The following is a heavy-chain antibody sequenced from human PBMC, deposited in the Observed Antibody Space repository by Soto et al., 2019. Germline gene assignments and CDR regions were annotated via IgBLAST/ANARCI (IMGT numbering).Heavy chain of an antibody. V-gene: IGHV3-23*01. J-gene: IGHJ4*02. CDR1: GFTYSTYA. Sequence: GSLRLSCAVSGFTYSTYAMGWVRQAPGKGLEWVSSISGDGKSTHYADSVKGRFTISRDNSKNTLYLQMSGLRAEDTALYYCARDRYMIVAGYHFDFWGQGTLVTVSS. CDR3: ARDRYMIVAGYHFDF. D-gene: IGHD3-22*01. CDR2: ISGDGKST.